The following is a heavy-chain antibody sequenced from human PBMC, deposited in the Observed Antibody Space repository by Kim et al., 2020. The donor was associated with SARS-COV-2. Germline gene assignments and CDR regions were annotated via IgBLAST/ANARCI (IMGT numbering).Heavy chain of an antibody. Sequence: SETLSLTCTVSGGSVSSGTYYWTWIRQPPGKGLEWIAYIYYNGITNYNPSLKSRVTISVDTSKNQFSLNLNSVTAADTAVYYCARVRCSGGTCYVFDYWG. CDR2: IYYNGIT. D-gene: IGHD2-15*01. CDR1: GGSVSSGTYY. CDR3: ARVRCSGGTCYVFDY. J-gene: IGHJ4*01. V-gene: IGHV4-61*01.